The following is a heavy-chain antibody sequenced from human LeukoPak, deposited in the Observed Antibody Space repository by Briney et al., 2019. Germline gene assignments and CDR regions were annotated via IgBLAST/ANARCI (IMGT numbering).Heavy chain of an antibody. J-gene: IGHJ3*02. CDR2: IYTSGST. CDR1: GGSISSYY. CDR3: ARHRVGGWYYDFWSGYHPAFDI. D-gene: IGHD3-3*01. V-gene: IGHV4-4*09. Sequence: PSETLSLTCTVSGGSISSYYWSWIRQPPGKGLEWIGDIYTSGSTNYNPSLKSRVTISVDTSKNQFSLKLSSVTAADTAVYYCARHRVGGWYYDFWSGYHPAFDIWGQGTMVTVSS.